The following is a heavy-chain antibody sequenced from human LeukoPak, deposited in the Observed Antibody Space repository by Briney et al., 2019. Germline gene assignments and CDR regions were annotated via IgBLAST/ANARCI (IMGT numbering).Heavy chain of an antibody. CDR2: MYHNGST. CDR3: ARYDILPGTHDAFDI. CDR1: GGSISSGDFS. V-gene: IGHV4-30-2*01. Sequence: SETLSLTCAVSGGSISSGDFSWSWIRRPPGKGLERIGYMYHNGSTYCNPSLKSRVTISVDRSKNQFSLKLSSVTAADTAVYYCARYDILPGTHDAFDIWGRGTMVTVSS. D-gene: IGHD3-9*01. J-gene: IGHJ3*02.